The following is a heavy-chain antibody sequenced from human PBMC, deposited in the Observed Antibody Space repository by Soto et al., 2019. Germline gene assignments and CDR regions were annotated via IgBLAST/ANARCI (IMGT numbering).Heavy chain of an antibody. CDR1: GDSVSSDTAA. Sequence: PSQTLSLTCAISGDSVSSDTAAWNWIRQSPSRGLEWLGRTYYRSKWYNDYAGSVKGRITINPDTSKNQVFLHLNSVSPEDTAVYFCARGRGSGWNYYGMDVWGQGTTVTVSS. CDR2: TYYRSKWYN. CDR3: ARGRGSGWNYYGMDV. J-gene: IGHJ6*02. V-gene: IGHV6-1*01. D-gene: IGHD6-19*01.